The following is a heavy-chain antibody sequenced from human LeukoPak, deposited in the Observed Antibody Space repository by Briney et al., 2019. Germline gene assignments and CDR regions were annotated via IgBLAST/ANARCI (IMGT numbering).Heavy chain of an antibody. CDR2: INHSGRT. J-gene: IGHJ5*02. D-gene: IGHD2-15*01. Sequence: PSETLSLTCAVYGGSFSGYYWSWIRQPPGKGLEWIGEINHSGRTNYNLSLKSRVTISVDTSKNQFSLKLSSVTAADTAVYYCARGHDEDRGGSSNWFDPWGQGTLVTVSS. CDR1: GGSFSGYY. V-gene: IGHV4-34*01. CDR3: ARGHDEDRGGSSNWFDP.